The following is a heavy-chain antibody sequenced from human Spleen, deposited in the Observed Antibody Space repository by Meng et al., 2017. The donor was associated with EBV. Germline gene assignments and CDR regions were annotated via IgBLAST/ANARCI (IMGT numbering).Heavy chain of an antibody. Sequence: VPVVQSGAEVKRPGASVKVSCRTSGYTFTTHAIHWVRQAPGQRLEWMGWINAANGNTKYSQQFQARLTITGDTSASTAYMELSGLSSEDTAVYYCARYFCSTISCHLDYWGQGTLVTVSS. CDR3: ARYFCSTISCHLDY. CDR2: INAANGNT. V-gene: IGHV1-3*01. D-gene: IGHD2-2*01. CDR1: GYTFTTHA. J-gene: IGHJ4*02.